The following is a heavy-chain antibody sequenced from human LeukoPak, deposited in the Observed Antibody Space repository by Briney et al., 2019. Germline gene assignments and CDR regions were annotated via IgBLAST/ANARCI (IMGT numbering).Heavy chain of an antibody. CDR3: TRVQAGRSGLMDV. J-gene: IGHJ6*02. D-gene: IGHD2-8*02. CDR2: IGPDGTAI. V-gene: IGHV3-74*01. Sequence: PGGPLRLSCAASGFSLSGYWMHWVRQAPGKGLVWVSRIGPDGTAITYADSVKGRFTISRDIAKNTVYLQMNSLRAEDAALYYCTRVQAGRSGLMDVWGRGTTVTVSS. CDR1: GFSLSGYW.